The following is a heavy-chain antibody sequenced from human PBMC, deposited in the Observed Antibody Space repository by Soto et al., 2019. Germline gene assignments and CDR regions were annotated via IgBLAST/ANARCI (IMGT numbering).Heavy chain of an antibody. V-gene: IGHV1-69*01. CDR1: RDTFTSYS. CDR2: IIPIFGTA. CDR3: TQGDYDTTGWFDP. D-gene: IGHD3-22*01. J-gene: IGHJ5*02. Sequence: QVPLVQSGAEVKKPGSSLNISCKASRDTFTSYSINWVRQAPGQGLEWMGGIIPIFGTANYAQKFKDRVTITADESTNTAYMALTSLRPDGTAVYYCTQGDYDTTGWFDPWGQGTLVTVSS.